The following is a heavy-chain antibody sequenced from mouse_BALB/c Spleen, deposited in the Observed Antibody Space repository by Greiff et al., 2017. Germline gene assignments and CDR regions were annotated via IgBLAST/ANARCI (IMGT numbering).Heavy chain of an antibody. J-gene: IGHJ4*01. CDR3: ARDGYDVNYAMDY. Sequence: DVQLVESGGGLVQPGGSLRLSCATSGFTFTDYYMSWVRQPPGKALEWLGFIRNKANGYTTEYSASVKGRFTISRDNSQSILYLQMNTLRAEDSATYYCARDGYDVNYAMDYWGQGTSVTVSS. V-gene: IGHV7-3*02. D-gene: IGHD2-2*01. CDR2: IRNKANGYTT. CDR1: GFTFTDYY.